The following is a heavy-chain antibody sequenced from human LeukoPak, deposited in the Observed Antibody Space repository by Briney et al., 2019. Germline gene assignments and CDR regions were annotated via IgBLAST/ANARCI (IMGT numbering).Heavy chain of an antibody. CDR1: GDSISRYF. Sequence: PSETLSLTCSVSGDSISRYFWAWIRQPPGEGLEWIGYVCYNGTTNYNPSLRNRVAISIDTSKNQFSLKLNSATAADTAVYYCATSGGFNSPRHYWGQGTLVTVSS. J-gene: IGHJ4*02. CDR3: ATSGGFNSPRHY. CDR2: VCYNGTT. D-gene: IGHD3-16*01. V-gene: IGHV4-59*01.